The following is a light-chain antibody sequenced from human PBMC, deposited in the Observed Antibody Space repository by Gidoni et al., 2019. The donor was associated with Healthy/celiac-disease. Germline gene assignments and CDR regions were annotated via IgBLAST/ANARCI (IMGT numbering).Light chain of an antibody. CDR2: ENN. Sequence: QSVLTQPPSVSAAPGPKVTISCSGSSSNIGHNYVSWYQQLPGTAPKLLIYENNKRPSGIPDRFSGSKSGTSATLGITGLQTGDEADYYCGTWDSSLSVVVFGGGTKLTVL. CDR3: GTWDSSLSVVV. CDR1: SSNIGHNY. J-gene: IGLJ2*01. V-gene: IGLV1-51*02.